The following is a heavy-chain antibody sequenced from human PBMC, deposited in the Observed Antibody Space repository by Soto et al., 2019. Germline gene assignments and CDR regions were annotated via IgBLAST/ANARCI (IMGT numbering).Heavy chain of an antibody. CDR2: IYYIERS. V-gene: IGHV4-31*03. Sequence: QVQLQESGPGLVKPSQTLSLTCSVSGGSIAIGGYYWSWIRRNPGKGLEWIGYIYYIERSYYNPSPKSRLTISIDTSKHQFSLRLSSVTAADTAVYYCARVKDYYISIDYWGLGTLVTVSS. J-gene: IGHJ4*02. D-gene: IGHD3-9*01. CDR3: ARVKDYYISIDY. CDR1: GGSIAIGGYY.